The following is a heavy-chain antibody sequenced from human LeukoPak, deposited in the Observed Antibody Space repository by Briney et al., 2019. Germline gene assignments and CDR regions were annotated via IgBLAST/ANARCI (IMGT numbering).Heavy chain of an antibody. CDR2: ISRTSLFK. D-gene: IGHD3-16*01. Sequence: GGSLRLSCAASGLSFSNYSMSWVRQSPGKGLEWVSSISRTSLFKYYADSLKGRVTISRDNAQNSLYLQMNSLRVEDTAFYCATERGGGTSFFDYWGQGVLVTVSS. J-gene: IGHJ4*02. V-gene: IGHV3-21*06. CDR3: ATERGGGTSFFDY. CDR1: GLSFSNYS.